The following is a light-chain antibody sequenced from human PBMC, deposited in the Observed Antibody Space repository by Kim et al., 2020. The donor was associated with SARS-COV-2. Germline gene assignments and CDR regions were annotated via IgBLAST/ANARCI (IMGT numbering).Light chain of an antibody. CDR1: SGHSSYI. V-gene: IGLV4-60*03. Sequence: SGKHTCTLNSGHSSYIIAWHQGQRGKAQRYWRNLAGSGSDNKGSGVPDRFSGSSSGAGRYLALSNRQSEDEAEYYCETWDSNTWVVGGGTKLTVL. CDR2: LAGSGSD. J-gene: IGLJ3*02. CDR3: ETWDSNTWV.